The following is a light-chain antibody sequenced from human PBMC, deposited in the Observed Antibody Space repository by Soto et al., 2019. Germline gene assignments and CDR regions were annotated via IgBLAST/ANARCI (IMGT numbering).Light chain of an antibody. CDR1: QSVSSY. CDR2: DAS. Sequence: DIVLTQSPSTLSLSPGERAPLSCRASQSVSSYLAWYQQKPGQAPRLLIYDASNRATGIPARFSGSGSGTDFTLTISRLEPEDFAVYYCQQYGRSGTFGQGTKVDI. CDR3: QQYGRSGT. J-gene: IGKJ1*01. V-gene: IGKV3-11*01.